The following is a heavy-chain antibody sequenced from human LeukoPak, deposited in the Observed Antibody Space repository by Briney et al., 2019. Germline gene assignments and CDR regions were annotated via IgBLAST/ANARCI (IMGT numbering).Heavy chain of an antibody. D-gene: IGHD3-22*01. CDR3: ARFPHSSGYYIDY. Sequence: PGGSLRLSCAASGFTVSSNYMSWVRQAPGKGLEWVSVIYSGGSTYYADSVKGRFTISRDNSKNTLYLQMNSLRAEDTAVYYCARFPHSSGYYIDYWGQGTLVTVSS. CDR2: IYSGGST. J-gene: IGHJ4*02. V-gene: IGHV3-66*01. CDR1: GFTVSSNY.